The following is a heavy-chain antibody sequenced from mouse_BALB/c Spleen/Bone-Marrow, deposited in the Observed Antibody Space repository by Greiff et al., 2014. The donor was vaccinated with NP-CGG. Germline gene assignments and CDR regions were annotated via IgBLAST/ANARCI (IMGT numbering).Heavy chain of an antibody. CDR2: ILPGSGST. CDR3: ARWVPDWEFDD. J-gene: IGHJ3*01. V-gene: IGHV1-9*01. D-gene: IGHD4-1*01. Sequence: QVQLQQSGAELMKPGASVKISCKATGYTFSSYWIEWVKQRPGHGLEWIGEILPGSGSTNYNEKFKGKATFTADTSSNTAYMQLSSLTSEDYAVYYYARWVPDWEFDDWGEGTLVTVSA. CDR1: GYTFSSYW.